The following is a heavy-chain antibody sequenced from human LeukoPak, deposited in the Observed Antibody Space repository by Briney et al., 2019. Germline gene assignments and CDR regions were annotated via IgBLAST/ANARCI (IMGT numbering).Heavy chain of an antibody. J-gene: IGHJ4*02. CDR1: VFTFSSYA. Sequence: GGSLRLSCAASVFTFSSYAMSWVRQAPGKGLEWVSAISAGGGGTYYADSVKGRFTISRDNSKDTLFLQTNSLRAEDTAVYYCARKGQGYYFEYWGQGALVTVSS. CDR3: ARKGQGYYFEY. CDR2: ISAGGGGT. V-gene: IGHV3-23*01.